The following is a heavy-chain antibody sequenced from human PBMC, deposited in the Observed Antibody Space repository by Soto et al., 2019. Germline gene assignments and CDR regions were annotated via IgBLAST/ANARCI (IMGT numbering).Heavy chain of an antibody. CDR1: GFVSNDYD. V-gene: IGHV3-30*03. CDR2: ISYDGTKK. J-gene: IGHJ5*02. CDR3: SRGIKGGLDA. Sequence: QVQLAESGGGMVQPGRSLRLSCATSGFVSNDYDIHWVRQAPGKGLAWLASISYDGTKKYYAESVKGRFTISRDNSKNTLSLQLNSLGAEDTAVYYCSRGIKGGLDAWGPGTLVTVSS. D-gene: IGHD2-21*01.